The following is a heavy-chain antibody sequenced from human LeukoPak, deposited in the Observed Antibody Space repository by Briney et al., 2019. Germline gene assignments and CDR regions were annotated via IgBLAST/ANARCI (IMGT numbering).Heavy chain of an antibody. CDR3: ARDSGNYHYDMDV. CDR2: NFFHDGTT. Sequence: ASVKVSCKTSGYSFNSHHVHWVRQTPGQGLEWMGINFFHDGTTSNTQKFPGRLTMTRDTSTSTVYMELSSLRSEDTAVYYCARDSGNYHYDMDVWGQGTTVIVSS. CDR1: GYSFNSHH. D-gene: IGHD3-10*01. V-gene: IGHV1-46*02. J-gene: IGHJ6*02.